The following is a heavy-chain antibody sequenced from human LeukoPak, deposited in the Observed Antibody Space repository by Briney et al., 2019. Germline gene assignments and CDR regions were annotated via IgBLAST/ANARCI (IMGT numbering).Heavy chain of an antibody. J-gene: IGHJ4*02. CDR3: ARDLIDYDNSEGY. V-gene: IGHV3-7*01. CDR2: IKQDGSEK. D-gene: IGHD3-22*01. CDR1: GFTFSSYW. Sequence: PGGSLRLSCAAPGFTFSSYWMSWVRQAPGKGLEWVANIKQDGSEKYYVDSVKGRFTISRDNAKNSLYLQMNSLRAEDTAVYYCARDLIDYDNSEGYWGQGTLVTVSS.